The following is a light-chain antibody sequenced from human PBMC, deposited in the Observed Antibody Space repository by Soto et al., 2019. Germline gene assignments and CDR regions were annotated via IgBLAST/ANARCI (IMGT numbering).Light chain of an antibody. CDR3: SSYAGSDNVV. V-gene: IGLV2-8*01. Sequence: QSALTQPPSASGSPGQSVTISCIGTSSDVGGYDYVSWYQQHPGKAPKLMIYAVSQRPSGVPDRFSGSKSGNTASLTVSGLQAEDEADYYCSSYAGSDNVVFGGGTKLTVL. CDR2: AVS. CDR1: SSDVGGYDY. J-gene: IGLJ2*01.